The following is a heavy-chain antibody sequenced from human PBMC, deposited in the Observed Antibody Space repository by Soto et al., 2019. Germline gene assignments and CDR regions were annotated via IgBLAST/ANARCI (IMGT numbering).Heavy chain of an antibody. CDR2: IIDSGDST. CDR1: GFTFSSCA. Sequence: GGSLRLSCAASGFTFSSCAMGWVRQAPGKGLEWVSDIIDSGDSTYYADSVKGRFTISRDNSKNTLYLQMNSLRAEDTAVYYCAREANTVAGRTSFDYWGQGTLVTVSS. V-gene: IGHV3-23*01. J-gene: IGHJ4*02. D-gene: IGHD6-19*01. CDR3: AREANTVAGRTSFDY.